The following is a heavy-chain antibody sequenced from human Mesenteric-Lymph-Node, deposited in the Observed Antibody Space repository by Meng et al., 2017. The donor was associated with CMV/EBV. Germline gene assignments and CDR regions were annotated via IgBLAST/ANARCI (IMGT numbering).Heavy chain of an antibody. D-gene: IGHD6-19*01. V-gene: IGHV4-39*01. CDR3: ARGIEVTGIPHWFDF. CDR2: EKNNGRK. J-gene: IGHJ5*01. CDR1: SKY. Sequence: SKYWGRKGKKEGKGREGMGREKNNGRKKKKKNKESRETKFTDTSKNQYSLKLNSVTAADAAIFYCARGIEVTGIPHWFDFWGQGTLVTVSS.